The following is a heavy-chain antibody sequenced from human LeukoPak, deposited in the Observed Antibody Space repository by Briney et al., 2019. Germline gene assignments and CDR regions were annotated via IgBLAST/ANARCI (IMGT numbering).Heavy chain of an antibody. J-gene: IGHJ3*02. Sequence: GGSLRLSCAASGFTFSSYWMSWVRQAPGKGLEWVANIKQDGSEKYYVDSVKGRFTISRDNAKNSLYLQMNSLRAEDTAVYYCARGASSAPAAYAAFDIWGQGTMVTVSS. CDR1: GFTFSSYW. D-gene: IGHD2-2*01. CDR3: ARGASSAPAAYAAFDI. V-gene: IGHV3-7*01. CDR2: IKQDGSEK.